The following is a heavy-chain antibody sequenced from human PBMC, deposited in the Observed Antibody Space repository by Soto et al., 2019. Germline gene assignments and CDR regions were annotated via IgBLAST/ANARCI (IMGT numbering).Heavy chain of an antibody. Sequence: EVQLVESGGGLVQPGGSLRLSCVVSGFNFRSESMTWVRQAPGKGPEWVSYINSGSSVIRYADSVKGRFTVFRDNDRDSLYLQMNGLRAEVSAVYYCAREVGTSWFFLWGQGTLVTVSS. J-gene: IGHJ5*02. CDR3: AREVGTSWFFL. V-gene: IGHV3-48*01. CDR1: GFNFRSES. CDR2: INSGSSVI. D-gene: IGHD2-2*01.